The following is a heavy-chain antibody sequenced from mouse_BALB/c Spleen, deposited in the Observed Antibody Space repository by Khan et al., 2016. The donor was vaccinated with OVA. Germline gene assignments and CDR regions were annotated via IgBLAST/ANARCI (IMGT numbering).Heavy chain of an antibody. V-gene: IGHV1S137*01. J-gene: IGHJ2*01. CDR3: AISDYFDY. Sequence: VQLQESGPELVRPGVSVKISCKGSGYTFTDYSMHWVKQSHAKSLEWIGVISTDSVNTNYNQKFKGKDTLTVDKSSSTAYMELSRMTSEDSAIYYCAISDYFDYWGQGTTLTVSS. CDR1: GYTFTDYS. D-gene: IGHD1-3*01. CDR2: ISTDSVNT.